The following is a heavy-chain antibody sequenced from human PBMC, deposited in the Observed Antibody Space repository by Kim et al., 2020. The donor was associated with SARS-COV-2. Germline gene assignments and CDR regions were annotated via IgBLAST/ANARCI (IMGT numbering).Heavy chain of an antibody. V-gene: IGHV3-30*18. J-gene: IGHJ4*02. CDR1: GFTFSSYG. CDR2: ISYDGSNK. D-gene: IGHD7-27*01. Sequence: GGSLRLSCAASGFTFSSYGMHRVRQAPGKGLEWVAVISYDGSNKYYADSVKGRFTISRDNSKNTLYLQMNSLRAEDTAVYYCAKSLQLGATDYWGQGTLVTVSS. CDR3: AKSLQLGATDY.